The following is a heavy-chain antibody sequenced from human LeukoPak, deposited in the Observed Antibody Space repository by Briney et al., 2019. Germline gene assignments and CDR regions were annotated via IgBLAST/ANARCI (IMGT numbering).Heavy chain of an antibody. Sequence: PGGSLRLSCAASGFSFSSCAMSWVRQAPGKGLEWVSAISGSGGSTYYADSVKGRFTISRDNSKNTLYLQMNSLRAEDTAVYYCAKDYYVSSSWYGGGAFDIWGQGTMVTVSS. J-gene: IGHJ3*02. V-gene: IGHV3-23*01. CDR3: AKDYYVSSSWYGGGAFDI. CDR1: GFSFSSCA. D-gene: IGHD6-13*01. CDR2: ISGSGGST.